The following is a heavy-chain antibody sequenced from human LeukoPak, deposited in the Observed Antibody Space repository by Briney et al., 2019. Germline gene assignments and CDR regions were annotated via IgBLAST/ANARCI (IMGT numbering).Heavy chain of an antibody. CDR1: GFTFSSYW. CDR2: INSDGSST. Sequence: GGSLRLSCAASGFTFSSYWMHWVRQAPGKGLVWVSRINSDGSSTSYADSVKGRFTISRDNAKNTLYLQMNSLRAEDTAVYYCALGLPRSVHVDTAMVRNSMDVWGQGTTVTVSS. J-gene: IGHJ6*02. D-gene: IGHD5-18*01. CDR3: ALGLPRSVHVDTAMVRNSMDV. V-gene: IGHV3-74*01.